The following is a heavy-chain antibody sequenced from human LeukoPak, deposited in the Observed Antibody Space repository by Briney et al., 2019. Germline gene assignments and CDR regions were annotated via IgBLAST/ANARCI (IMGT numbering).Heavy chain of an antibody. CDR1: GFTFSSYG. J-gene: IGHJ4*02. CDR2: IRYDGSNK. Sequence: GGSLGLSCAASGFTFSSYGMHWVRQAPGKGLEWVAFIRYDGSNKYYADTVKGRFTISRDNSKNTLYLQMNSLRAEDTAVYYCAKDREIRIAVAGTDFDYWGQGTLVTVSS. V-gene: IGHV3-30*02. D-gene: IGHD6-19*01. CDR3: AKDREIRIAVAGTDFDY.